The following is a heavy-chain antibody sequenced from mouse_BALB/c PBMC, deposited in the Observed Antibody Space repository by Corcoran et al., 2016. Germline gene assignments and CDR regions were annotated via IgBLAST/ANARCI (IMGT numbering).Heavy chain of an antibody. Sequence: EVQLQQSGPELVKPGASVKISCKTSGYTFTEYTMHWVKQSHGKSLEWIGGINPNNGGISYNQKFKGKATWTVDKSSSTAYMELRSLTSEDSAVYYCARTYYRYDERNSMDYWGQGTSVTVSS. CDR2: INPNNGGI. D-gene: IGHD2-14*01. J-gene: IGHJ4*01. CDR3: ARTYYRYDERNSMDY. CDR1: GYTFTEYT. V-gene: IGHV1-18*01.